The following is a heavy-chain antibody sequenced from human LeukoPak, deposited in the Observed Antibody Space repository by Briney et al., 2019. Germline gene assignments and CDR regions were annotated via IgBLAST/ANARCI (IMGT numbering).Heavy chain of an antibody. CDR3: ARDRDGSGSYTY. CDR1: GGAFSSYA. J-gene: IGHJ4*02. V-gene: IGHV1-69*01. D-gene: IGHD3-10*01. Sequence: SVKVSCKASGGAFSSYAISWVRQAPGQGLEWMGGIIPIFGTTNYAQKFQGRVTITADESTSTAYMELSSLRSEDTAVYYCARDRDGSGSYTYWGQGTLVTVSS. CDR2: IIPIFGTT.